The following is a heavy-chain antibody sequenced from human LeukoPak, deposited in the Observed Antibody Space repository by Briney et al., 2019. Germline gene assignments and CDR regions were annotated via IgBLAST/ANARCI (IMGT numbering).Heavy chain of an antibody. Sequence: GASVTVSCKASNYTFTNYGINWVRQAPGQGLEWMGWISAYNGDTNYAQKLQGRVTMTTDTSTSTAYMELRSLRSDDTAVYYCARDGRDGYNYVDYWGQGTLVTVSS. J-gene: IGHJ4*02. CDR2: ISAYNGDT. D-gene: IGHD5-24*01. V-gene: IGHV1-18*01. CDR1: NYTFTNYG. CDR3: ARDGRDGYNYVDY.